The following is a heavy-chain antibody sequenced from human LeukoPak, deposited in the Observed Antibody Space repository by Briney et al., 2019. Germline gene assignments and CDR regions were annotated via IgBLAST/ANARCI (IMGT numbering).Heavy chain of an antibody. D-gene: IGHD6-19*01. V-gene: IGHV1-69*01. CDR3: ARDRSRKWVAGQGGFDY. Sequence: ASVTVSCKASGGTFSSYAISWVRQAPGQGLEWMGGIIPIFGTANYAQKFQGRVTITADESTSTAYMELSSLRAEDTAVYYCARDRSRKWVAGQGGFDYWGQGTLVTVSS. CDR2: IIPIFGTA. J-gene: IGHJ4*02. CDR1: GGTFSSYA.